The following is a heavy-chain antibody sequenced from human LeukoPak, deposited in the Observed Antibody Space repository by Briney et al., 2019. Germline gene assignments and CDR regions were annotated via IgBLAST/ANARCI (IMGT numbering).Heavy chain of an antibody. D-gene: IGHD5-24*01. J-gene: IGHJ6*04. Sequence: SETLSLTCTVSGGSISSYYWSWIRQPPGKGLEWIGYIYYSGSTNYNPSLKSRVTISVDTSKNQFSLKLSSVTAADTAVYYCARDAMATIPRAMDVWGKGTTVTVSS. V-gene: IGHV4-59*12. CDR1: GGSISSYY. CDR3: ARDAMATIPRAMDV. CDR2: IYYSGST.